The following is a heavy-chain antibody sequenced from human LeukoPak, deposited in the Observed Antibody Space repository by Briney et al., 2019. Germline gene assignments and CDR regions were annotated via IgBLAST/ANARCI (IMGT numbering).Heavy chain of an antibody. CDR3: AKDRWATQTTYDAFDI. CDR2: ISGSGDST. D-gene: IGHD1-1*01. Sequence: GGSLRLSCAASGFPLRSYAMSWVRQAPGKGLEWVSAISGSGDSTYYADSVKGRFTISRDNSKNTLYLQMNSLRAEDTAVYYWAKDRWATQTTYDAFDIWGQGTMVTVSS. J-gene: IGHJ3*02. V-gene: IGHV3-23*01. CDR1: GFPLRSYA.